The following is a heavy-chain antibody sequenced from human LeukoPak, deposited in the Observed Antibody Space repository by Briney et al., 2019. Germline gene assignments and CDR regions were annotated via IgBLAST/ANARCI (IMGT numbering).Heavy chain of an antibody. CDR3: ARRGTGYSSVAFDI. Sequence: KASETLSLTCTVSGGSISSSSYYWGWIRQPPGKGLEWIGSIYYSGSTYYNPSLKSRVTISVDTSKSQFSLKVSSVTAADTAVYYCARRGTGYSSVAFDIWGQGTMVTVSS. CDR1: GGSISSSSYY. V-gene: IGHV4-39*01. CDR2: IYYSGST. J-gene: IGHJ3*02. D-gene: IGHD5-18*01.